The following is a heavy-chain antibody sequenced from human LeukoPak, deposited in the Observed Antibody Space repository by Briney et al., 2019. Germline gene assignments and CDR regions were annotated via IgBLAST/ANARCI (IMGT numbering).Heavy chain of an antibody. D-gene: IGHD3-10*01. V-gene: IGHV3-66*01. CDR2: IYSGGST. J-gene: IGHJ3*02. CDR3: AKAGGYYSLGAFDI. Sequence: GSLRLSCAASGFTFSSYSMSWVRQAPGKGLEWVSVIYSGGSTYYADSVKGRFTISRDNSKNTLYLQMNSLRAEDTAVYYCAKAGGYYSLGAFDIWGQGTMVTVSS. CDR1: GFTFSSYS.